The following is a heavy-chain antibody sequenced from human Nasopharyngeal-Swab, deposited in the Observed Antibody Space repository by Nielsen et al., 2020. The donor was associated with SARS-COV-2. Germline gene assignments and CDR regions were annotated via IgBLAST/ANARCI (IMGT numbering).Heavy chain of an antibody. CDR1: GFTFSSYW. CDR3: ARITVAGDYYYGMDV. CDR2: INSDGSST. J-gene: IGHJ6*02. V-gene: IGHV3-74*01. D-gene: IGHD6-19*01. Sequence: GESLKIPCAASGFTFSSYWMHWVRQAPGKGLVWVSRINSDGSSTSYADSVKGRFTISRDNAKNSLYLQMNSLRAEDTAVYYCARITVAGDYYYGMDVWGQGTTVTVSS.